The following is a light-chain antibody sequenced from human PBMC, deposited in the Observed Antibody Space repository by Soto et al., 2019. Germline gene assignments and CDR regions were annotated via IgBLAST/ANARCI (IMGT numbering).Light chain of an antibody. CDR1: QSIGTS. CDR2: GAS. CDR3: QHYNSY. Sequence: DIQMTQSPSTLSASVGDRVTITCRASQSIGTSLAWYQQKPGKAPKLLIYGASSLESVVPPRFSGSGSGTEFTLTISSLQPDDFATYYCQHYNSYFGPWTKVDIK. V-gene: IGKV1-5*03. J-gene: IGKJ3*01.